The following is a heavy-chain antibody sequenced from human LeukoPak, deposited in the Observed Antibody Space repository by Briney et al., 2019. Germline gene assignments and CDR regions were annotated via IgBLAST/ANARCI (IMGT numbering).Heavy chain of an antibody. CDR1: GFTFSTYG. V-gene: IGHV3-33*06. D-gene: IGHD1-26*01. Sequence: PGRSLRLSCAASGFTFSTYGMHWVRQAPGKGLEWVALIWNDGSDTYYADSVKGRFTISRDNSKNTLYLQMNSLRAEDTAVYYCAKDRIVGATVRWFDPWGQGTLVTVSS. J-gene: IGHJ5*02. CDR3: AKDRIVGATVRWFDP. CDR2: IWNDGSDT.